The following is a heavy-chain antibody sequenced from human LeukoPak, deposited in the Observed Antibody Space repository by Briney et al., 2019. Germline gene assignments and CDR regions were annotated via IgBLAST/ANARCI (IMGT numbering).Heavy chain of an antibody. Sequence: GGSLRLSCAASGFTFSSYAMGWVRQAPGKGLEWVSAISGSGGSTYYADSVKGRFTISRDNSKNTLYLQMNSLRAEDTAVYYCATGIAVAGYFDYWGQGTLVTVSS. CDR1: GFTFSSYA. J-gene: IGHJ4*02. D-gene: IGHD6-19*01. CDR2: ISGSGGST. CDR3: ATGIAVAGYFDY. V-gene: IGHV3-23*01.